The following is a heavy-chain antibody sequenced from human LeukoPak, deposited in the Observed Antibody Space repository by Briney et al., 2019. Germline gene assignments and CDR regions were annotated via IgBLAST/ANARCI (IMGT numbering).Heavy chain of an antibody. CDR3: AREHYYDSSGSSYYYYYMDV. Sequence: ASVTVSFKSSGYTFTSYGISWVRQAPGQGLEWMGWISAYNGNTNYAQKLQGRVTMTTDTSTSTAYMELRSLRSDDTAVYYCAREHYYDSSGSSYYYYYMDVWGKGTTVTVSS. CDR2: ISAYNGNT. J-gene: IGHJ6*03. CDR1: GYTFTSYG. V-gene: IGHV1-18*01. D-gene: IGHD3-22*01.